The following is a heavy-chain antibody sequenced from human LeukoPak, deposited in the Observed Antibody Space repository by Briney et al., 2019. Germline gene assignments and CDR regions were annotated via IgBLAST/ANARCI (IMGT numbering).Heavy chain of an antibody. Sequence: GGSLRLSCAASGFTFSSYWMSWVRQAPGKGLEWVANIKQDGSEKYYVDSVKGRFTISRDNAKNSLYLQMNSLRAEDTAVYYCARGPRIAVAFISDYWGQGTLVTVSS. D-gene: IGHD6-19*01. V-gene: IGHV3-7*01. CDR3: ARGPRIAVAFISDY. CDR2: IKQDGSEK. CDR1: GFTFSSYW. J-gene: IGHJ4*02.